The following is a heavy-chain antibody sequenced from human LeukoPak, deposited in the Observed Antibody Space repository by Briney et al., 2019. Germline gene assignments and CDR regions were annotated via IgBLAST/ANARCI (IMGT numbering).Heavy chain of an antibody. D-gene: IGHD6-13*01. CDR1: GGSISSNY. CDR3: ATDISSPGTDYFDY. CDR2: IYYIVIT. V-gene: IGHV4-59*01. J-gene: IGHJ4*02. Sequence: MASEPLSPTCTVSGGSISSNYWSWIRPPPGKGREWIGYIYYIVITNYSPSLKSRVTISLDTSKTQLSLKLSSVTAADTAIYYCATDISSPGTDYFDYWGQGTLVTVSS.